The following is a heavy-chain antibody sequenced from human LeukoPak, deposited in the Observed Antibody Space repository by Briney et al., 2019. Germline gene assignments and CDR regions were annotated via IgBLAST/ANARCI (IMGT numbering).Heavy chain of an antibody. CDR3: AREGARWEPSFSAFDI. J-gene: IGHJ3*02. CDR1: GDSISSSTYY. Sequence: SETLSLTCNVSGDSISSSTYYWAWIRQPPGKGLEWIGYIYYSGSTSYNPSLKSRVTISVDTSKNQFSLKLSSVTAADTAVYYCAREGARWEPSFSAFDIWGQGTMVTVSS. D-gene: IGHD1-26*01. CDR2: IYYSGST. V-gene: IGHV4-61*01.